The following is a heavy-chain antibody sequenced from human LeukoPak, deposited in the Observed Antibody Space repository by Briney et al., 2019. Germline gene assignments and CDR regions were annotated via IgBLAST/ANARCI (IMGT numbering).Heavy chain of an antibody. CDR1: GFTFSSYS. D-gene: IGHD5/OR15-5a*01. V-gene: IGHV3-48*01. CDR2: ITTGSDTS. Sequence: PGGSLRLSCAASGFTFSSYSMNWVRQAPGKGLEWVSYITTGSDTSYYADSVKGRFTISRDNAKNSLYLQMNSLRVEDTAVYYCARGVYAFDSWGQGTLVTVS. J-gene: IGHJ4*02. CDR3: ARGVYAFDS.